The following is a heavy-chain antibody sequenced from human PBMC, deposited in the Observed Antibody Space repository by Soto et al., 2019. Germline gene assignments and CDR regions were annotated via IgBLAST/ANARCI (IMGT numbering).Heavy chain of an antibody. V-gene: IGHV3-9*01. CDR3: AKDSHDYIWGSYRYRYFDL. J-gene: IGHJ2*01. Sequence: EVQLVESGGGLVQPGRSLRLSCAASGFTFDDYAMHWVRQAPGKRLEWVSGISWNSGSIGYADSVKGRFTISRDNAKNSLYLQMNSLRAEDTALYYCAKDSHDYIWGSYRYRYFDLWGRGTLVTVSS. CDR2: ISWNSGSI. D-gene: IGHD3-16*02. CDR1: GFTFDDYA.